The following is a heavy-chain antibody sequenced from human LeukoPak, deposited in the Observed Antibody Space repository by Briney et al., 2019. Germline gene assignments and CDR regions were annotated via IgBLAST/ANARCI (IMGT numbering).Heavy chain of an antibody. D-gene: IGHD3-3*01. J-gene: IGHJ5*02. CDR2: IYYSGST. CDR1: GGSISSGGYY. CDR3: ARDSATTYYDFWSGYDNWFDP. Sequence: PSETLSLTCTVSGGSISSGGYYWSWIRQHPGKGLEWIGYIYYSGSTYYNPSLKSRVTMSVDTSKNQFSLKLSSVTAADTAVYYCARDSATTYYDFWSGYDNWFDPWGQGTLVTVSS. V-gene: IGHV4-31*03.